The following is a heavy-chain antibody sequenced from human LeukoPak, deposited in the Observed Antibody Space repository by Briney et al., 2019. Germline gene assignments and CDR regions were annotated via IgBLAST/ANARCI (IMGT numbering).Heavy chain of an antibody. Sequence: SETLSLTCTVSDDSISDYYRGWIRQPPGKGLEWIGYFYNSGRSTYNPSLKSRVTISADTSKNHLSLKMTSVTVADTAMYYCASGPESYYFDYWGQGALVTVSS. CDR1: DDSISDYY. CDR3: ASGPESYYFDY. CDR2: FYNSGRS. V-gene: IGHV4-59*01. J-gene: IGHJ4*02.